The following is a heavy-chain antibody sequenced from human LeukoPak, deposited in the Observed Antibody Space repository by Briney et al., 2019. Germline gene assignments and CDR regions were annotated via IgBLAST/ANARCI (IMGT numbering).Heavy chain of an antibody. V-gene: IGHV3-21*01. CDR1: GFTFNSYS. Sequence: PGGSLRLSCAASGFTFNSYSMNWVRQAPGKGLEWVSSISGSNSYIYYADSMKGRFTISRDNSKNTLYLQMNSLRAEDTAVYYCARGSGYSYAFTGRERTKSRLDYWGPGTLVTVSS. D-gene: IGHD5-18*01. CDR2: ISGSNSYI. CDR3: ARGSGYSYAFTGRERTKSRLDY. J-gene: IGHJ4*02.